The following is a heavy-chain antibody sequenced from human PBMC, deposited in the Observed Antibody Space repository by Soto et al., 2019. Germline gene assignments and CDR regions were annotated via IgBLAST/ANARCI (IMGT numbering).Heavy chain of an antibody. CDR2: INAGNGNT. J-gene: IGHJ4*02. Sequence: AASVKVSCKASGYTFTSYAMHWVRQAPGQRLEWMGWINAGNGNTKYSQKFQGRVTITRDTSASTAYMELSSLRSEDTAVYYCARVDYDFWSGYSFDYWGQGTLVTVSS. V-gene: IGHV1-3*01. CDR3: ARVDYDFWSGYSFDY. D-gene: IGHD3-3*01. CDR1: GYTFTSYA.